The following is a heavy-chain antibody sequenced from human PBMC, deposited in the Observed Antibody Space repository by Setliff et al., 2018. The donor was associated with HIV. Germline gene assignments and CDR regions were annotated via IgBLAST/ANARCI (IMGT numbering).Heavy chain of an antibody. CDR3: ARTDYGGNSGGNYFDY. CDR2: PNPSEGTT. Sequence: ASVKVSCKASGYTFTTYYIHWVRQAPGQGLEWMGIPNPSEGTTNFAQKFQGRVTMTTDTATSTAYMEVRSLRSDDTAVYYCARTDYGGNSGGNYFDYWGQGSLVTVSS. CDR1: GYTFTTYY. D-gene: IGHD4-17*01. V-gene: IGHV1-46*01. J-gene: IGHJ4*02.